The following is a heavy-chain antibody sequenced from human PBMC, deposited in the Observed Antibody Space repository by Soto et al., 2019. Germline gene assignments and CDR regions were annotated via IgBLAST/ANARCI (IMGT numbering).Heavy chain of an antibody. CDR3: ARAIAVALTNLSYGMGV. Sequence: GINRILKETGKRLGWVSAISVVGSGTYHADSVKGRFTISRDNSKNTLFLQMNSLRGEDTAVYFCARAIAVALTNLSYGMGV. V-gene: IGHV3-23*01. CDR2: ISVVGSGT. J-gene: IGHJ6*01. CDR1: G. D-gene: IGHD1-1*01.